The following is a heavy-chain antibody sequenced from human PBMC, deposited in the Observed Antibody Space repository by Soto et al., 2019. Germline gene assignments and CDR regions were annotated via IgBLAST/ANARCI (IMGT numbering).Heavy chain of an antibody. CDR3: ARGGTLYSSSWYEGSYYYYGMDV. D-gene: IGHD6-13*01. V-gene: IGHV1-24*01. J-gene: IGHJ6*02. CDR1: GYTLTELS. CDR2: FDPEDGET. Sequence: GASVKVSCKVSGYTLTELSMHWVRQAPGKGLEWMGGFDPEDGETIYAQKFQGRVTMTTDTSTSTAYMELRSLRSDDTAVYYCARGGTLYSSSWYEGSYYYYGMDVWGQGTTVTVSS.